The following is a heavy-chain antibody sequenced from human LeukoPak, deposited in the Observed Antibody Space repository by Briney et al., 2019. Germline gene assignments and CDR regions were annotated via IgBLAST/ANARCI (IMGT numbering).Heavy chain of an antibody. D-gene: IGHD2-2*01. CDR1: GYTFTSYY. CDR3: ARGGYVVVPAAISHAFDI. J-gene: IGHJ3*02. CDR2: INPSGGST. V-gene: IGHV1-46*01. Sequence: ASVKVSCKASGYTFTSYYMHWVRQAPGQGLEWMGIINPSGGSTSYAQKFQGRVTMTRDTSTSTVYMELSSLRSEDTAVYYCARGGYVVVPAAISHAFDIWGQGTMVTVSS.